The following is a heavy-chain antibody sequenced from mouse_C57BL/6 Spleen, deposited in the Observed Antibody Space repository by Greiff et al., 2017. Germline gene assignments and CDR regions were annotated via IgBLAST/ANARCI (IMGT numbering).Heavy chain of an antibody. J-gene: IGHJ2*01. CDR1: GFNIKDDY. V-gene: IGHV14-4*01. D-gene: IGHD2-3*01. CDR2: IDPENGDT. CDR3: TFYDGSDY. Sequence: VQLQQSGAELVRPGASVKLSCTASGFNIKDDYMHWVKQRPEQGLEWIGWIDPENGDTEYASKFQGKATITADTSSNTAYLQLSSLTSEDTAVYYCTFYDGSDYWGQGTTLTVSS.